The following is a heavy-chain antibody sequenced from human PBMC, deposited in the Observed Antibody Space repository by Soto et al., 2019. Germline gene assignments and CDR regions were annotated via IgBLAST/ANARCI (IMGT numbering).Heavy chain of an antibody. V-gene: IGHV4-61*01. D-gene: IGHD2-2*01. CDR2: IYYSGST. CDR1: GGSVSSGSYY. CDR3: ARVCISASCYGGGY. Sequence: QVQLQESGPGLVKPSETLSLTCTVSGGSVSSGSYYWSWIRQPPGKGLEWIGYIYYSGSTNYNPSLQSRVTITVDTSKNPFSLKLSYVSAADTAVYYCARVCISASCYGGGYWGQGTLVTVSS. J-gene: IGHJ4*02.